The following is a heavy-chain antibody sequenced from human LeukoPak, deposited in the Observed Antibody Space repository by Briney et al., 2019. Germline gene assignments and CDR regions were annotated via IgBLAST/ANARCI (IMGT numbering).Heavy chain of an antibody. Sequence: PGRSLRLSCAASGFTFDDYAMHWVRQAPGKGLEWVSGISWNSGSIGYADSVKGRFTISRDNAKNSLYLQMNSLRAEDTALYYCARGILYSSGWGSLDYWGQGTLVTVSS. CDR2: ISWNSGSI. CDR1: GFTFDDYA. V-gene: IGHV3-9*01. CDR3: ARGILYSSGWGSLDY. D-gene: IGHD6-19*01. J-gene: IGHJ4*02.